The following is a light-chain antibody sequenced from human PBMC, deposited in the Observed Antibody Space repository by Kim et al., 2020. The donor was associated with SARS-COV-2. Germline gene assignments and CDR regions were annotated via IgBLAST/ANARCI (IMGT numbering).Light chain of an antibody. CDR1: QNITTY. CDR2: DVS. Sequence: DIQMTHSPSSLSASVGDRVTITCQASQNITTYLNWFHQKPGKAPKLLIFDVSNLETGVPSRFRGDGSGTHFTFTSNNLQPEDIGTYFCQQYDRLPITFGKGKRLEIK. CDR3: QQYDRLPIT. V-gene: IGKV1-33*01. J-gene: IGKJ5*01.